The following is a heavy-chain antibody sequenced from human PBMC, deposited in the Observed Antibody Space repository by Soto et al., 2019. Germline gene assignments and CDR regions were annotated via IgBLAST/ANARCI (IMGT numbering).Heavy chain of an antibody. V-gene: IGHV1-8*01. Sequence: QVQLVQSGAEVKKPGASVQVSCQTSGFNVSTYYFNWVRQAAGQGHEWMGWRNPRNGQTGNVQNFRGRVTMTRDTSMATGYLELSRLTSEDTAILFCAPETDTSIVDYLGPGTLVTSSS. CDR1: GFNVSTYY. D-gene: IGHD5-18*01. CDR2: RNPRNGQT. CDR3: APETDTSIVDY. J-gene: IGHJ4*02.